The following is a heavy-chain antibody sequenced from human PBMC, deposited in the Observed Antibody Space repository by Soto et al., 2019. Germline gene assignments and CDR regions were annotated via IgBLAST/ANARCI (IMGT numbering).Heavy chain of an antibody. V-gene: IGHV3-7*04. CDR2: IKEDGSEK. Sequence: EVQLVESGGGLVQSGGSLRLSCAVSGFTFGHYWMTWVRQAPGKGLEWLANIKEDGSEKYYVDTVKGRFTISRDNAKNSVYLHMTSLRAEDTAVYYCARNGWELGPDNDYLGQGTLVTVSS. CDR3: ARNGWELGPDNDY. D-gene: IGHD1-26*01. J-gene: IGHJ4*02. CDR1: GFTFGHYW.